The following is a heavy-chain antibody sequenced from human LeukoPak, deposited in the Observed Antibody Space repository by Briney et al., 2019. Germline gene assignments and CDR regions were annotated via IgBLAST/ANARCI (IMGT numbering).Heavy chain of an antibody. D-gene: IGHD5-18*01. CDR2: ISSSGSTI. CDR1: GFTFSNYE. CDR3: AQIYTYGSSQFDY. V-gene: IGHV3-48*03. Sequence: GGSLRLSCAASGFTFSNYEMNWVRQAPGKGLEWVSYISSSGSTIYYADSVKGRFTISRDNAKNSLYLQMNSLRAEYTAVYYCAQIYTYGSSQFDYWGQGTLVTVSS. J-gene: IGHJ4*02.